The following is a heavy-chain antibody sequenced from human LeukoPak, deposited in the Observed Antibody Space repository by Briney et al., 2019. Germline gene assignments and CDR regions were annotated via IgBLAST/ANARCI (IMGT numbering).Heavy chain of an antibody. J-gene: IGHJ3*02. Sequence: GASVKVSCKASGYTFTGYYMHWVRQAPGHGLEWMGRINPNSGGTNYAQKFQGRVTMTRDTSISTAYMELSRLRSDDTAVYYCASAGDSSGYYYGAFDIWGQGTMVTVSS. V-gene: IGHV1-2*06. CDR1: GYTFTGYY. CDR3: ASAGDSSGYYYGAFDI. CDR2: INPNSGGT. D-gene: IGHD3-22*01.